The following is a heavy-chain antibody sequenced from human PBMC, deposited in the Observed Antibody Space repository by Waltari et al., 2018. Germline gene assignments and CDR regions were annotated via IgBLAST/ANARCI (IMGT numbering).Heavy chain of an antibody. J-gene: IGHJ4*02. D-gene: IGHD1-26*01. V-gene: IGHV7-4-1*02. Sequence: QVQLVQSGSELKKPGASVKVSCKASGYIFTTYGINWVRQAPGQGLEWMGWINTHTGNPTYVQGFTGRFVFSVDPSVSTAYLQISSLKAEDSVIYYCARGGGTFSKPQYFDSWGQGTRVTVSS. CDR1: GYIFTTYG. CDR2: INTHTGNP. CDR3: ARGGGTFSKPQYFDS.